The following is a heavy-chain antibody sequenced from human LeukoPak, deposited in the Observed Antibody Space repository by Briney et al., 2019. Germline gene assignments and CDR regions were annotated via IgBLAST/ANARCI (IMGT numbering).Heavy chain of an antibody. CDR3: ARGIRNGMDV. CDR1: GGSVRSGGYY. Sequence: SQTLSGTGTVSGGSVRSGGYYWSWIRYHSGKRLEWIGDIYSSGSTNYNPSLKSRVTMSVDTSKNQFSLKLSSVTAADTAVYYCARGIRNGMDVWGQGTTVTVPS. J-gene: IGHJ6*02. V-gene: IGHV4-31*03. CDR2: IYSSGST.